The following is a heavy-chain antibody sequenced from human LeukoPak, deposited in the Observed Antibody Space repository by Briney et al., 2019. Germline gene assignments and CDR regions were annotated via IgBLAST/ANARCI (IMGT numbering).Heavy chain of an antibody. CDR1: GGSISSGGYY. D-gene: IGHD3-10*01. V-gene: IGHV4-31*03. CDR2: IYYSGNT. CDR3: ASQFGELFWAFNY. Sequence: SETLSLTCTVSGGSISSGGYYWNWIRQHPGKGLEWIGNIYYSGNTDYNPSLKSRVTISVDTSKNQFSLKLSSMTAADTAVYYCASQFGELFWAFNYWGQGTLVTVSS. J-gene: IGHJ4*01.